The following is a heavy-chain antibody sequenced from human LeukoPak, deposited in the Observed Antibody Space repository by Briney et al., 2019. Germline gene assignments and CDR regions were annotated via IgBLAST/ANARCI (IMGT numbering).Heavy chain of an antibody. Sequence: SETLSLTCAVYGGSFSGYYWSWIRQPPGKGLEWIGEINHSGSTNYNPSLKSRVTISVDTSKNQFSLKLSSVTAADTAVYYCARGLELPLRGQGTLVTVSS. D-gene: IGHD1-7*01. J-gene: IGHJ4*02. CDR2: INHSGST. V-gene: IGHV4-34*01. CDR1: GGSFSGYY. CDR3: ARGLELPL.